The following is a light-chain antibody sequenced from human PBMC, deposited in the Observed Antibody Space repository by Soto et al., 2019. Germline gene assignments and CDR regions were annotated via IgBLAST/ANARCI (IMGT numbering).Light chain of an antibody. J-gene: IGKJ5*01. CDR2: KAS. Sequence: DIQMTQSPSTLSASVGDRVTITCRASQSISSWLAWYQQKPGQAPRLLIYKASSLESGVPSRFSGSASGTEITLTISSLQPDDFATYHCQQYNSYSTFGQGTRLEIK. CDR3: QQYNSYST. V-gene: IGKV1-5*03. CDR1: QSISSW.